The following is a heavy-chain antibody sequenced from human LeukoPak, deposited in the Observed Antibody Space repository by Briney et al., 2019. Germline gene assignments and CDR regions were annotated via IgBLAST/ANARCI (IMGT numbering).Heavy chain of an antibody. CDR2: MNPSGST. CDR1: GGSFSGYY. Sequence: SETLSLTCAVYGGSFSGYYWTWIRHTPEKGLEWIGEMNPSGSTNYNPSLKSRVTISVDTSKNQFSLTLSPVTAADTAVYYCARGRQDVTMIVVIMTAVSYYLDVWGKGTTVTVS. V-gene: IGHV4-34*01. CDR3: ARGRQDVTMIVVIMTAVSYYLDV. J-gene: IGHJ6*03. D-gene: IGHD3-22*01.